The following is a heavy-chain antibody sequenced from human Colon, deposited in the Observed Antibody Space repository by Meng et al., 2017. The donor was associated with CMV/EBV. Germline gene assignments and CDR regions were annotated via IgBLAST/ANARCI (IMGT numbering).Heavy chain of an antibody. J-gene: IGHJ6*02. D-gene: IGHD3-9*01. CDR2: IAYDGSKT. CDR3: AKEFPSLKLVPYHYYAMDV. CDR1: GFTFSDHY. Sequence: GESLKISCAASGFTFSDHYMDWVRQAPGKGLEWVAFIAYDGSKTLHADSVKGRFTISRDKSNNTLYLQMNSLRPDDTAVYYCAKEFPSLKLVPYHYYAMDVWGQGTTVTVSS. V-gene: IGHV3-30*02.